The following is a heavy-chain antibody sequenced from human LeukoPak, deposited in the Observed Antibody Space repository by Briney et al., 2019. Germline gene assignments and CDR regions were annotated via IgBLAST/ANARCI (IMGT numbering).Heavy chain of an antibody. CDR1: GFTFSTYA. CDR2: ISGSGVST. D-gene: IGHD3-22*01. V-gene: IGHV3-23*01. J-gene: IGHJ4*02. CDR3: AKGRYYYDGSGYSLDY. Sequence: GGSLRLSCAASGFTFSTYAMSWVRQAPGKGLEWVSGISGSGVSTYYADSVKGRFTISRDNSKNTLYVQMNSLRAEDTALYYCAKGRYYYDGSGYSLDYWGQGTLVTVSS.